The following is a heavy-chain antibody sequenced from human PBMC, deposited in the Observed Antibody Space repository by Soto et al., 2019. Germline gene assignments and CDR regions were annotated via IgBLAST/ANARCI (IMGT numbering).Heavy chain of an antibody. CDR1: GGSISSGGYY. Sequence: QVQLQESGPGLVKPSQTLSLTCTVSGGSISSGGYYWRWIRQHPGKGLEWIWYIYYSGSTYYNPCRQRRITISVDTSQNQFSLKLSSVTAADTAVYYCARDQYYYGSGSYGMDVWGQGTTVTVSS. D-gene: IGHD3-10*01. CDR3: ARDQYYYGSGSYGMDV. CDR2: IYYSGST. V-gene: IGHV4-31*03. J-gene: IGHJ6*02.